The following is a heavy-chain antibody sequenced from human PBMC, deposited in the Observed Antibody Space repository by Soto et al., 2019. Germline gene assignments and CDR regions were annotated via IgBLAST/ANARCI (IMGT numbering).Heavy chain of an antibody. CDR1: GYTFTSHA. V-gene: IGHV1-18*04. J-gene: IGHJ5*02. D-gene: IGHD3-16*01. CDR3: SRSWGSYQARSGGEGLDP. CDR2: ISAYDNNT. Sequence: SFKAFCTASGYTFTSHAITWVRQAPAQGLDWMGWISAYDNNTNLAQKFQFRVTMTTDTSTNTAYLELGSLRSVDTAVYYFSRSWGSYQARSGGEGLDPWGQGTLVTVSS.